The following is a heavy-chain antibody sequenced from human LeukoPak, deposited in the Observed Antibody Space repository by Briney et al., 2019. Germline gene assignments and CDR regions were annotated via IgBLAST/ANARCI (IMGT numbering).Heavy chain of an antibody. CDR1: GGSFSGYY. V-gene: IGHV4-34*01. Sequence: ASETLSLTCAVYGGSFSGYYWSWIRQPPGKGLEWIGEINHSGSTNYNPSLKSRVTISVDTSKNQFSLKLSSVTAADTAVYYCARTTEGGYSYGYFYYYYMDVWGKGTTVTISS. D-gene: IGHD5-18*01. J-gene: IGHJ6*03. CDR3: ARTTEGGYSYGYFYYYYMDV. CDR2: INHSGST.